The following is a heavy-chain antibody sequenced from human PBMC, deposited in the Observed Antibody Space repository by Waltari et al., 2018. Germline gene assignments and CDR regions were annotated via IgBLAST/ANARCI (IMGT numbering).Heavy chain of an antibody. V-gene: IGHV4-30-2*01. J-gene: IGHJ6*03. CDR3: ARVVYDYIWGSYRSYYYYMDV. Sequence: QLQLQESGSGLVKPSQTLSLTCAVSGGSISSGGYSWSWIRQPPGKGLGWIGYIYHSGSTYYNPSLKSRVTISVDRSKNQFSLKLSSVTATDTAVYYCARVVYDYIWGSYRSYYYYMDVWGKGTTVTVSS. CDR1: GGSISSGGYS. D-gene: IGHD3-16*02. CDR2: IYHSGST.